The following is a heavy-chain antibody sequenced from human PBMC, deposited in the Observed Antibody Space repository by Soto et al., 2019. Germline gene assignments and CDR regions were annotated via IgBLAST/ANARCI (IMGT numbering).Heavy chain of an antibody. V-gene: IGHV5-10-1*01. D-gene: IGHD3-10*01. CDR3: ARQGWRYYYGSGRGMDV. J-gene: IGHJ6*02. CDR2: IDPSDSYT. Sequence: GESLKISCKGSGYSFTSYWISWVRQMPGKGLEWMGRIDPSDSYTNYSPSFQGHVTISADKSISTAYLQWSSLKASDTAMYYCARQGWRYYYGSGRGMDVWGQGTTVTVSS. CDR1: GYSFTSYW.